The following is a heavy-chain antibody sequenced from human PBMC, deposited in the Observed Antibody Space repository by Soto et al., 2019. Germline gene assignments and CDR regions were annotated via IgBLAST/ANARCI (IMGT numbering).Heavy chain of an antibody. CDR1: GFTVSSNY. Sequence: PGGSLRLSCAASGFTVSSNYMSWVRQAPGKGLEWVSVIYNGGSTYYADSVKGRFTISRDNSKNTLYLQMNILRAEDTAVYYCARDRTPTGMDVWGQGTTVTVSS. V-gene: IGHV3-66*01. J-gene: IGHJ6*02. CDR2: IYNGGST. CDR3: ARDRTPTGMDV.